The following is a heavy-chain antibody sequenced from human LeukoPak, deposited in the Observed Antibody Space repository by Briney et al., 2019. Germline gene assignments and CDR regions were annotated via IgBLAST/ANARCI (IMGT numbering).Heavy chain of an antibody. CDR2: ISAYNGNT. D-gene: IGHD2-2*01. J-gene: IGHJ4*02. CDR1: GYTFTSYG. V-gene: IGHV1-18*01. Sequence: ASVKVSCKASGYTFTSYGISWVRQAPGQGLEWMGWISAYNGNTNYAQKLQGRVTMTTDTSTSTAYMELRSLRSDDTAVYYCARVEWGRDCSSTSCYYPFLNYWGQGTLVTVSS. CDR3: ARVEWGRDCSSTSCYYPFLNY.